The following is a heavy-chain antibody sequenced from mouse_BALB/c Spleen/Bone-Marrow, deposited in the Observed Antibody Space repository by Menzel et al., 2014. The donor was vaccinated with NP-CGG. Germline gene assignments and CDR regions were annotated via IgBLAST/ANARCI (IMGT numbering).Heavy chain of an antibody. V-gene: IGHV1-7*01. D-gene: IGHD2-4*01. CDR2: INPSTGYT. J-gene: IGHJ3*01. Sequence: VQLQQSGAELAKPGASVKMSCKASGYTFTSYWMRWIKQRPGQGLEWIGYINPSTGYTEYNQTFKGKATLTAVKSSTTAYMQLSSLTSEDSAVYYCARDDYDAFAYWGQGTLVTVSA. CDR3: ARDDYDAFAY. CDR1: GYTFTSYW.